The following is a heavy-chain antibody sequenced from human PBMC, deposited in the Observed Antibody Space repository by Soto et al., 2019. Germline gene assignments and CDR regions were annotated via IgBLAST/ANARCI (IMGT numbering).Heavy chain of an antibody. CDR2: INSDGTRT. J-gene: IGHJ6*03. CDR3: ARVAVGYYYMDV. Sequence: EVQLVEAGGGLVQPGGSLRLSCAASGFTFSIYWMHWVRQAAGKGLVWVSRINSDGTRTNYADSVKGRFTISRDNAENTLYLQMNSLTAEDTAVYYCARVAVGYYYMDVWGKGTTVTVSS. V-gene: IGHV3-74*01. CDR1: GFTFSIYW.